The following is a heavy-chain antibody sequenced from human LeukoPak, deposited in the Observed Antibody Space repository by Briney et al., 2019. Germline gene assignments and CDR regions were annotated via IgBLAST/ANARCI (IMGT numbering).Heavy chain of an antibody. Sequence: GGSLRLSCGASGFTFRSYWMHWVRRAPGKGLVWVSRINGDGSSTTYADAVKGRFTISRDNAKNTLDLQMNSLRAEDTAVYYCARDYYGSSFAYWGQGALVTVSS. CDR2: INGDGSST. CDR1: GFTFRSYW. CDR3: ARDYYGSSFAY. J-gene: IGHJ4*02. V-gene: IGHV3-74*01. D-gene: IGHD3-10*01.